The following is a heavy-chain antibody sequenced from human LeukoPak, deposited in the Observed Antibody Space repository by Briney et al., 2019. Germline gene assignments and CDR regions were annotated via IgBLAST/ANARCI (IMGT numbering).Heavy chain of an antibody. CDR1: GGSFNFYY. Sequence: KPSETLSLTCIVSGGSFNFYYWSWIRQSAGKRLEWIGRMSTSGSINYNPSLKSRVTISVDTSKNQFSLKLSSVTAADTAVYYCAAGSSGYYLDYWGQGTLVTVSS. D-gene: IGHD3-22*01. CDR2: MSTSGSI. V-gene: IGHV4-4*07. J-gene: IGHJ4*02. CDR3: AAGSSGYYLDY.